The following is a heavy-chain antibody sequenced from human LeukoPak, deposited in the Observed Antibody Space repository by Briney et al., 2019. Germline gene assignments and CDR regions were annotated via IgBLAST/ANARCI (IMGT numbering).Heavy chain of an antibody. D-gene: IGHD4-17*01. J-gene: IGHJ3*02. CDR3: ARDRGYNYGDYERAFDI. V-gene: IGHV4-59*01. Sequence: SETLSLTCTVSGGSISSYYWSWIRQPPGKGLEWIGYIYYSGSTNYNPSLKGRVTISVDTSKNQFSLKLSSVTAADTAVYYCARDRGYNYGDYERAFDIWGQGTMVTVSS. CDR1: GGSISSYY. CDR2: IYYSGST.